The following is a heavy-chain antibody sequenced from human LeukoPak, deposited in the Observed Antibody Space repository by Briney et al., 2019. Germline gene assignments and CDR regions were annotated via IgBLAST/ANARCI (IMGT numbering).Heavy chain of an antibody. D-gene: IGHD2-2*01. CDR3: ARVGVVVPAARWFDP. V-gene: IGHV4-39*07. J-gene: IGHJ5*02. CDR1: GGSISSSSYW. CDR2: IYYSGST. Sequence: PSETLSLTCTVSGGSISSSSYWWGWIRQPPGKGLEWIANIYYSGSTYYNPSLKSRVTISVDTSKNQFSLKLSSVTAADTAVYYCARVGVVVPAARWFDPWGQGTLVTVSS.